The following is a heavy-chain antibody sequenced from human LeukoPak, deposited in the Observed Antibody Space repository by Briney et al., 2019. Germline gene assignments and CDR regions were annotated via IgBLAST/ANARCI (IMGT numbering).Heavy chain of an antibody. CDR2: INPNSGGT. J-gene: IGHJ6*02. Sequence: GASVKVSCKASGYTFTGYYMHWVRQAPGQGLEWMGWINPNSGGTNYAQKFQGRVTMTRDTSISTAYMELTRLRSDDTAVYYCARDTYRPYYYSYGMDVWGPGTTVTVSS. D-gene: IGHD1-26*01. CDR1: GYTFTGYY. V-gene: IGHV1-2*02. CDR3: ARDTYRPYYYSYGMDV.